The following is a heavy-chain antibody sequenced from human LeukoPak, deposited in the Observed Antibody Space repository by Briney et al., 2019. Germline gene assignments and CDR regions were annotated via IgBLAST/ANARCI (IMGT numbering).Heavy chain of an antibody. CDR3: ARTLSGSSDP. J-gene: IGHJ5*02. Sequence: SETLSLTCAVYGGSFSGYYWSWIRQPPGKGLEWIGEINHSGSTNYNPSLKSRVTISVDTSKNQFSLRLTSVTAADTAVYYCARTLSGSSDPWGQGILVTVSS. V-gene: IGHV4-34*01. CDR2: INHSGST. D-gene: IGHD1-26*01. CDR1: GGSFSGYY.